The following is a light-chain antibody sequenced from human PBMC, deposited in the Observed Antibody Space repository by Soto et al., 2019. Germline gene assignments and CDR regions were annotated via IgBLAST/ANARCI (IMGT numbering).Light chain of an antibody. Sequence: EIVLTQSPATLSLSPGERATLSCMASQSVGSSLAWYQQKPGQAPRLLIYGASNRATGIPARFSGSGSGTDFTLTISSLESEDFAVYYCLQRGDWPPLTFGQGTKVEIK. V-gene: IGKV3-11*01. J-gene: IGKJ1*01. CDR2: GAS. CDR1: QSVGSS. CDR3: LQRGDWPPLT.